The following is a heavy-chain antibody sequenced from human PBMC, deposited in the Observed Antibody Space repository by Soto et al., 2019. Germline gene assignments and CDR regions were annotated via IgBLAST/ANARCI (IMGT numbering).Heavy chain of an antibody. CDR3: ARDALPELRYCSSTSCYGTYNWFDP. Sequence: PSETLSLTCTVSGGSISSYYWSWIRQPPGKGLEWIGYIYYSGSTNYNPSLKSRVTISVDTSKNQFSLKLSSVTAADTAVYYCARDALPELRYCSSTSCYGTYNWFDPWGQGTLVTVSS. D-gene: IGHD2-2*01. CDR2: IYYSGST. V-gene: IGHV4-59*01. J-gene: IGHJ5*02. CDR1: GGSISSYY.